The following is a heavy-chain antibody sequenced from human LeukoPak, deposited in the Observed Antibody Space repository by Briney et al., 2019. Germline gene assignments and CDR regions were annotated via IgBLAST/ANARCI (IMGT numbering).Heavy chain of an antibody. D-gene: IGHD6-19*01. J-gene: IGHJ4*02. Sequence: KPGGSLRLSCAASGFTFSSYSMNWVRQAPGKGLEWVSSISSSSSYIYYADSVKGRFTISRDNAKNSLYLQMNSLRAEDTAVYYCARAALAVAGTSAAAGFDYWGQGTLVTVSS. CDR3: ARAALAVAGTSAAAGFDY. CDR2: ISSSSSYI. CDR1: GFTFSSYS. V-gene: IGHV3-21*01.